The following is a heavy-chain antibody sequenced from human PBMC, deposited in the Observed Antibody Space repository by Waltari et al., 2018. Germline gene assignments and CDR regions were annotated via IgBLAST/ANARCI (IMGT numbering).Heavy chain of an antibody. CDR2: INPTSSGI. V-gene: IGHV1-2*02. J-gene: IGHJ3*02. CDR1: GYTFTGYY. CDR3: AREVAYSSSNHVAFDI. D-gene: IGHD6-6*01. Sequence: QVQLVQSGAEVKKPGASVKVSCTASGYTFTGYYMHWVRQALGQGLEWMGAINPTSSGINYAQKLQCSATMTTDTSISTAYMELSRLRSDDTAVYYCAREVAYSSSNHVAFDIWGQGTMVTVSS.